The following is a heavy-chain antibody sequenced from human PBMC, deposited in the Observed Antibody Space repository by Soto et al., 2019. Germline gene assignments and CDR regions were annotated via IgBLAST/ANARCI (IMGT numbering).Heavy chain of an antibody. V-gene: IGHV1-69*13. D-gene: IGHD6-13*01. Sequence: SVKVSCKASGGTFSSYAISWVRQAPGQGLEWMGGIIPIFGTANYAQKFQGRVTITADESTSTAYMELSSLRSEDTAVYYRARARSSIAAAGREFDYWGQGTLVTVSS. J-gene: IGHJ4*02. CDR3: ARARSSIAAAGREFDY. CDR2: IIPIFGTA. CDR1: GGTFSSYA.